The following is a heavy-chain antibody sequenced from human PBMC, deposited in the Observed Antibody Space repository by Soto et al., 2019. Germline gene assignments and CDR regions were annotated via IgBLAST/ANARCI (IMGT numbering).Heavy chain of an antibody. J-gene: IGHJ5*02. CDR2: IYYSGST. Sequence: QVQLQESGPGLVKPSQTLSLTCTVSGGSISSGDYYWSWIRQHPGKGLEWIGYIYYSGSTYYNPSLKRRVTISVDTAKNQFSLKLGSVAAADTAVYYWGGWWSGSRQGFDPWGQGTLVTVSS. CDR1: GGSISSGDYY. D-gene: IGHD3-3*01. V-gene: IGHV4-31*03. CDR3: GGWWSGSRQGFDP.